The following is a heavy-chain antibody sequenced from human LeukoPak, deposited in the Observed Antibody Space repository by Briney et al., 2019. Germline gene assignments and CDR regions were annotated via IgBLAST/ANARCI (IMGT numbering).Heavy chain of an antibody. J-gene: IGHJ4*02. CDR2: ISSSSSYI. Sequence: GRSLRLSCAASGFTFSSYSMNWVRQAPGKGLEWVSSISSSSSYIYYADSVKGRFTISRDNAKNSLYLQMNSLRAEDTAVYYCARNVYDILTGTTPVFDYWGQGTLVTVSS. CDR1: GFTFSSYS. V-gene: IGHV3-21*01. D-gene: IGHD3-9*01. CDR3: ARNVYDILTGTTPVFDY.